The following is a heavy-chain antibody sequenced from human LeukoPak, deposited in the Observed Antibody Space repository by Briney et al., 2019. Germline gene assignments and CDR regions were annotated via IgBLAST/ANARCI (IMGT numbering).Heavy chain of an antibody. V-gene: IGHV3-48*03. CDR3: ARDKWYSSSWFPCDY. CDR2: ISSSGSTI. CDR1: GFTFSSYE. D-gene: IGHD6-13*01. Sequence: GGSLRLSCAASGFTFSSYEMNWVRQAPGKGLEWVAYISSSGSTIYYADSVKGRFTISRDNAKKSLYLQMNSLTAEDTAVYYCARDKWYSSSWFPCDYWGQGTLVTVSS. J-gene: IGHJ4*02.